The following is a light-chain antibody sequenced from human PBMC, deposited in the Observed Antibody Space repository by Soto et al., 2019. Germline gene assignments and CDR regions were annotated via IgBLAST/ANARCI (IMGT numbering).Light chain of an antibody. CDR1: QSLLYSDGSNY. Sequence: DVVLTQSPLSLPVTLGQPASISCRSSQSLLYSDGSNYLNWFQQRPGQSPRRLIFTVSNRDSGVPDRFSGSGSGTDFTLKISRVEAEDIGVYYCMKGTYWPYTFGQGTRLEIK. CDR2: TVS. V-gene: IGKV2-30*01. J-gene: IGKJ2*01. CDR3: MKGTYWPYT.